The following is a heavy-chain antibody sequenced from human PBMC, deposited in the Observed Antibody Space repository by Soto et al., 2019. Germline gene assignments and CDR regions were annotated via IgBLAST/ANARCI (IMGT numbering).Heavy chain of an antibody. CDR2: IHSSGSI. D-gene: IGHD3-22*01. CDR3: ARDLDGLHDDTSGPFPRPG. J-gene: IGHJ1*01. V-gene: IGHV4-30-4*01. Sequence: SETLSLTCTVSGGSISSDDYYWSWIRQAPGRGLEWIGYIHSSGSIYYNPSLKSRATMTIDTAGNQFSLKVSSVTVADTAVYYCARDLDGLHDDTSGPFPRPGWGQGTLVTVSS. CDR1: GGSISSDDYY.